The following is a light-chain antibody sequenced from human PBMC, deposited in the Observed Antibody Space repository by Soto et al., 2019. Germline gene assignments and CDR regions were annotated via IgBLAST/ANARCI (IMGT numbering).Light chain of an antibody. V-gene: IGLV1-44*01. CDR1: SSNIGSNT. J-gene: IGLJ2*01. CDR2: SNN. Sequence: QLVLTQPPSASGTPGQRVTISCSGSSSNIGSNTVNRYQQLPGTAPKLLISSNNQRPSGVPDRFSGSKSGTSASLAISGLQSEDEADYYCATWDDSLNGVVFGGGTKLTVL. CDR3: ATWDDSLNGVV.